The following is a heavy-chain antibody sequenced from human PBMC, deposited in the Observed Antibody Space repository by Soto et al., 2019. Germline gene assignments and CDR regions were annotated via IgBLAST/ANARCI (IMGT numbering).Heavy chain of an antibody. CDR2: IIPIFGTA. D-gene: IGHD6-13*01. J-gene: IGHJ6*02. Sequence: QVQLVQSGAEVKKPGSSVKVSCKASGGTFSSYAISWVRQAPGQGLEWMGGIIPIFGTANYAQKFQGRVTITADESTSTAYIELSSLGYEDTAVYYCARAAAAGRGGAYYDYGMDVWGQGTTVTVSS. V-gene: IGHV1-69*01. CDR1: GGTFSSYA. CDR3: ARAAAAGRGGAYYDYGMDV.